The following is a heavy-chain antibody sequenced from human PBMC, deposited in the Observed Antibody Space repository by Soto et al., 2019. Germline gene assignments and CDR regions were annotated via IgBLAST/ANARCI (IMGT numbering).Heavy chain of an antibody. CDR3: ARRFCSGSGCEGLIDY. CDR2: ISSSSSTI. V-gene: IGHV3-48*02. Sequence: GGSLRLSCAASGFTFSSYSMNWVRQAPGKGLEWVSYISSSSSTIYYADSVKGRFTISRDNAKNSLYLQMNSLRDEDTAVYYCARRFCSGSGCEGLIDYWAQRTLVTVSS. J-gene: IGHJ4*02. D-gene: IGHD6-19*01. CDR1: GFTFSSYS.